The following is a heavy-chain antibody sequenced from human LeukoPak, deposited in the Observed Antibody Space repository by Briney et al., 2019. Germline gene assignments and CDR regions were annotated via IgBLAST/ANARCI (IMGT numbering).Heavy chain of an antibody. CDR1: GFTFSSYW. V-gene: IGHV3-7*01. D-gene: IGHD3-9*01. J-gene: IGHJ4*02. CDR3: ARGVDSAIDW. Sequence: GGSLRLSCAASGFTFSSYWMNWVRQAPEKGLEWVANINGDGRDKYYVGSVRGRFTISRDNADNALYLQMNSLRGDDTAVYYCARGVDSAIDWWGQGTLVTVSS. CDR2: INGDGRDK.